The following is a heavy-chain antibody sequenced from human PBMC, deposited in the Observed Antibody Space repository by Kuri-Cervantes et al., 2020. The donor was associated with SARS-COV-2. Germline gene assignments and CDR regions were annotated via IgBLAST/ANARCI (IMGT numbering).Heavy chain of an antibody. CDR2: IYPGDSDT. CDR3: ARRAYGEEVDYYYMDV. D-gene: IGHD4-17*01. V-gene: IGHV5-51*01. CDR1: GYTFTNYW. Sequence: KVSCKGSGYTFTNYWIGWVRQMPGKGLEWMGIIYPGDSDTRYSPPFQGQVTISADKSINTAFLQWSSLKASDTAIYYCARRAYGEEVDYYYMDVWGKGTTVTVSS. J-gene: IGHJ6*03.